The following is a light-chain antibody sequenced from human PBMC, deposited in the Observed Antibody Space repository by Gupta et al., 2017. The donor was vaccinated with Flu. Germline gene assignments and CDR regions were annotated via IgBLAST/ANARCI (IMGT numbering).Light chain of an antibody. Sequence: PANLSVSPGETATLSCRASQSVNKDLAWYQQKPGQAPRLLLYEASNRAAGTPARFSGSGSGTDFTLTISSLVPEDFAVYYCRQRISWSLTFGQGTKVEIK. CDR1: QSVNKD. CDR2: EAS. J-gene: IGKJ2*01. V-gene: IGKV3-11*01. CDR3: RQRISWSLT.